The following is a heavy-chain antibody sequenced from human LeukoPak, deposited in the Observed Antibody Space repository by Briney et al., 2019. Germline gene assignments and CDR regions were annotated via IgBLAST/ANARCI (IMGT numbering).Heavy chain of an antibody. CDR2: ISSSSSYI. J-gene: IGHJ4*02. V-gene: IGHV3-21*01. CDR3: ARGYPYGDTTRHLDY. CDR1: GFTFSSYS. D-gene: IGHD4-17*01. Sequence: GGSLRLSCAASGFTFSSYSMNWVRQAPGKGLEWVSSISSSSSYIYYADSVKGRFTISRDNAKNSLYLQMNSLRAEDTAVYYCARGYPYGDTTRHLDYWGQGTLVTVSS.